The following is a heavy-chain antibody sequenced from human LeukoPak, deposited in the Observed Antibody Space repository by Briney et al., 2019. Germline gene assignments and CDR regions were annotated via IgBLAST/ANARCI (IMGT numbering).Heavy chain of an antibody. CDR3: AKGEESSGYYGGMEY. J-gene: IGHJ4*02. CDR2: ISGSGGST. Sequence: GGSLRLSCAASGFTFSSYAMSWVRQAQGKGLEWVSAISGSGGSTYYANSVKGRFTISRDNSKNTLYLQMNSLRAEDTAVYYCAKGEESSGYYGGMEYWGQGNLVTVSS. CDR1: GFTFSSYA. D-gene: IGHD3-22*01. V-gene: IGHV3-23*01.